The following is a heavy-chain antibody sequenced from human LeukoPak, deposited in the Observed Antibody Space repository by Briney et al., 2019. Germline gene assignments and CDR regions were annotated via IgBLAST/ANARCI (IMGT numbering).Heavy chain of an antibody. CDR1: GFTFTAYY. CDR3: TRSNWGPEY. Sequence: GGSLRLSCAASGFTFTAYYMSWMRQAPGKGLEWISHISGHGDTIYYADSVKGRFTISRDNAKNSLYLQMNSLRAEDTAVYYCTRSNWGPEYWGQGTLVTVSS. J-gene: IGHJ4*02. V-gene: IGHV3-11*04. D-gene: IGHD7-27*01. CDR2: ISGHGDTI.